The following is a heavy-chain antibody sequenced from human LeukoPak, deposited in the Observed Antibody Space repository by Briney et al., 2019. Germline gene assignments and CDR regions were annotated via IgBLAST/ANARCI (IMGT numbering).Heavy chain of an antibody. Sequence: PGGPLRLSCAASGFTFSSYSMNWVRQAPGKGLEWVSSISSSSSYIYYADSVKGRFTISRDNAKNSLYLQMNSLRAEDTAVYHCARDRLLEDRDYSYYYYMDVWGKGTTVTVSS. CDR3: ARDRLLEDRDYSYYYYMDV. CDR1: GFTFSSYS. CDR2: ISSSSSYI. V-gene: IGHV3-21*01. J-gene: IGHJ6*03. D-gene: IGHD1-1*01.